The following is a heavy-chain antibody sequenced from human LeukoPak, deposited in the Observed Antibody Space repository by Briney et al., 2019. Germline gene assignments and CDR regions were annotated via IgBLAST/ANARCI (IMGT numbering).Heavy chain of an antibody. J-gene: IGHJ4*02. V-gene: IGHV3-48*03. CDR2: ISSSGSTI. Sequence: PGGSLRLSCAASGFTSSSYEMNWVRQAPGKGLEWVSYISSSGSTIYYADSVKGRFTISRDNAKNSLYLQMNSLRAEDTAVYYCARDVRRWLQFDYWGQGTLVTVSS. CDR1: GFTSSSYE. CDR3: ARDVRRWLQFDY. D-gene: IGHD5-24*01.